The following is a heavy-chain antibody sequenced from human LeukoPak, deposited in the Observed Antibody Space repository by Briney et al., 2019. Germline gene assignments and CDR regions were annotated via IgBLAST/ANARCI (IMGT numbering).Heavy chain of an antibody. J-gene: IGHJ5*02. Sequence: ASVKVSCKASGYTFTGYYMHWVRQAPGQGLEWMGWINPNSGGTNYAQKFQGRVTMTRDTSISTAYMELSRLRSDDTAVYYCATVYSSSWYGNCFDPWGQGTLVTVSS. CDR3: ATVYSSSWYGNCFDP. V-gene: IGHV1-2*02. CDR1: GYTFTGYY. CDR2: INPNSGGT. D-gene: IGHD6-13*01.